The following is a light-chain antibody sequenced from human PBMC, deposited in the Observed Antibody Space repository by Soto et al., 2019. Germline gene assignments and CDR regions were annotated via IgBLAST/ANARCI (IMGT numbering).Light chain of an antibody. CDR1: SGHSKYA. V-gene: IGLV4-69*01. CDR3: QTWGTGIQV. Sequence: QPVLTQSPSASASLGASVKLTCTLSSGHSKYAIAWHQQQPEKGPRFLMKVNSDGSHSKGDGIPDRFSGSSSGAERYLTISSLQSEDEADYYCQTWGTGIQVFGGGTQLTVL. J-gene: IGLJ2*01. CDR2: VNSDGSH.